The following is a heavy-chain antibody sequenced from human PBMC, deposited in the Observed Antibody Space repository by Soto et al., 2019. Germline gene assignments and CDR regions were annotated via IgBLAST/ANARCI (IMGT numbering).Heavy chain of an antibody. CDR1: GFTFSSYG. D-gene: IGHD2-15*01. V-gene: IGHV3-30*18. CDR3: AKDLEYCSGGSCRYFDY. CDR2: ISYDGSNK. Sequence: GGSLRLSCAASGFTFSSYGMHWVRQAPGKGLEWVAVISYDGSNKYYADSVKGRFTISRDNSKNTLYLQMNSLRAEDTAVYYCAKDLEYCSGGSCRYFDYWGQGTLVTVSS. J-gene: IGHJ4*02.